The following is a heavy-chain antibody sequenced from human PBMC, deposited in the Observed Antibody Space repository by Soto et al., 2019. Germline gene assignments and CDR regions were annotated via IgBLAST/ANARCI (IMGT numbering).Heavy chain of an antibody. CDR3: ARNAGVGYSYARFYYYYYMDV. Sequence: QVQLQQWGAGLLKPSETLSLTCAVYGGSFSGYYWSWIRQPPGKGLEWIGEINHSGSTNYNPSLKSRVTISVDTSKNQFSLKLSSVTAADTAVYYCARNAGVGYSYARFYYYYYMDVWGKGTTVTVSS. J-gene: IGHJ6*03. CDR1: GGSFSGYY. CDR2: INHSGST. V-gene: IGHV4-34*01. D-gene: IGHD5-18*01.